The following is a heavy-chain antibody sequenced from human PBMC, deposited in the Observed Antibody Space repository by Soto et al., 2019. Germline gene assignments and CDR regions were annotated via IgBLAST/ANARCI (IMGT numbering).Heavy chain of an antibody. CDR2: IKQDGSEK. D-gene: IGHD5-12*01. J-gene: IGHJ4*02. CDR3: ARDSGGYSGYALPNY. V-gene: IGHV3-7*01. Sequence: PGGSLRLSCAASGFTFSSYWMSWVRQAPGKGLEWVANIKQDGSEKYYVDSVKGRFTISRDNAKNSLYLQMNSLRAEDTAVYYCARDSGGYSGYALPNYWGQGTLVTVSS. CDR1: GFTFSSYW.